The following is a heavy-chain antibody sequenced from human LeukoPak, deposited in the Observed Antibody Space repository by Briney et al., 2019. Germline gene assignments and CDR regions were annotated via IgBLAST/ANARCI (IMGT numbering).Heavy chain of an antibody. V-gene: IGHV3-48*03. J-gene: IGHJ4*02. CDR3: ATALRYFDWLVTN. Sequence: GGSLRLSCAASGFTFSSYEMNWVRQAPGKGLEWVSYISSSGSTIYHADSVKGRFTISRDNAKNSLYLQMNSLRAEDTAVYYCATALRYFDWLVTNWGQGTLVTVSS. CDR2: ISSSGSTI. CDR1: GFTFSSYE. D-gene: IGHD3-9*01.